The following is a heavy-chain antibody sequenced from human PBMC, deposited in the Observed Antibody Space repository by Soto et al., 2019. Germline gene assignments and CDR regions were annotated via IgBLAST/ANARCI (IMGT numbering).Heavy chain of an antibody. V-gene: IGHV1-69*01. CDR3: ARDTVAPDAVGVRAVDV. CDR2: IMPIFGTT. D-gene: IGHD2-2*01. J-gene: IGHJ3*01. Sequence: QVQLVQSGAEVKKPGSSVKVSCKASGGTLSSYIFTWVRQAPGQGLEWMGGIMPIFGTTSYAQKFQGRVTLTADESTGTAYMELSGLRSEDTAMFYCARDTVAPDAVGVRAVDVWGQGTMVTVSS. CDR1: GGTLSSYI.